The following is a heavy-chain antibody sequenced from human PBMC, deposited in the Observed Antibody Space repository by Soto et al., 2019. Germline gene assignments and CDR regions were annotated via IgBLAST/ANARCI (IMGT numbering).Heavy chain of an antibody. CDR1: GYTFNAYG. J-gene: IGHJ4*02. Sequence: KVSCKASGYTFNAYGIFWVRQAPGQGLECMGWINAGNGDTKYSQEFQGRVTISRDTSASTAYMALTSLTFEDTAVYYCARGGSGWPFDYWGQGTLVTVSS. CDR3: ARGGSGWPFDY. D-gene: IGHD6-19*01. CDR2: INAGNGDT. V-gene: IGHV1-3*01.